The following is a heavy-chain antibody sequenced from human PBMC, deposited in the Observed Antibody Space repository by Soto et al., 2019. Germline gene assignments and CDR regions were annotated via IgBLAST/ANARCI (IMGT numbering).Heavy chain of an antibody. J-gene: IGHJ4*02. Sequence: QVQLVQSGAEVKKPGASVKVSCKASGYTFTSYAMHWVRQAPGQRLEWMGWINAGNGNTKYSQKFQGRVTITRDTSASTADMEPSSLRSEDTGLYYCARGNSSSWFTPAYWGQGTLGTVAA. CDR1: GYTFTSYA. D-gene: IGHD6-13*01. V-gene: IGHV1-3*01. CDR2: INAGNGNT. CDR3: ARGNSSSWFTPAY.